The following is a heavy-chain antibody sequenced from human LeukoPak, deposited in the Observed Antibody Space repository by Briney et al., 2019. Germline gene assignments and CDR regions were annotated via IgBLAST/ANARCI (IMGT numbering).Heavy chain of an antibody. V-gene: IGHV3-23*01. CDR2: ISGSGGST. CDR1: GFTVSGNY. CDR3: AKERSSSGYYDY. D-gene: IGHD3-22*01. J-gene: IGHJ4*02. Sequence: EGSLRLSCAVFGFTVSGNYMSWVRQAPGKGLEWVSAISGSGGSTYYADSVKGRFTISRDNSKNTLYLQMNSLRAEDTAVYYCAKERSSSGYYDYWGQGTLVTVSS.